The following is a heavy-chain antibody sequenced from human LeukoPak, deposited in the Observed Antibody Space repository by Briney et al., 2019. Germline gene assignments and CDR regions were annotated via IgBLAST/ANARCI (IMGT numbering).Heavy chain of an antibody. CDR2: INPNSGGT. CDR3: ASRGYGYNLDYYYYYMDV. CDR1: GYTFTGYY. D-gene: IGHD5-24*01. J-gene: IGHJ6*03. Sequence: ASVKVSCKASGYTFTGYYMHWVRQAPGQGLEWMGWINPNSGGTNYAQKFQGRVTMTRDTSISTAYMELSRLRSDDTAVYYCASRGYGYNLDYYYYYMDVWGKGTTVTVSS. V-gene: IGHV1-2*02.